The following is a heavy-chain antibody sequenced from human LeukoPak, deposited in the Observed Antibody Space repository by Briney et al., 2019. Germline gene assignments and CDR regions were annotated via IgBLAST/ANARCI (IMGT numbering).Heavy chain of an antibody. Sequence: GGSLRLSCAASGFTFDDYAMHWVRQAPGKGLEWVSGISWNSGSIGYADSVKGRFTISRDNAKNSLYLQMNSLRAEDTAVYYCASQDGYNLRETYYFDYWGQGTLVTVSS. D-gene: IGHD5-24*01. CDR2: ISWNSGSI. CDR3: ASQDGYNLRETYYFDY. J-gene: IGHJ4*02. V-gene: IGHV3-9*01. CDR1: GFTFDDYA.